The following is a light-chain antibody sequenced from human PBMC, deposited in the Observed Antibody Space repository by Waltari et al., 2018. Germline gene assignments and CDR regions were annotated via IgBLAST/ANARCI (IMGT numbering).Light chain of an antibody. CDR1: SDDIGAYSY. Sequence: QSALTQPASVSGSPGQSITISCTGTSDDIGAYSYVTWYHQRPGKVPKRIIYDITERPAGVSNRFSGSKSGSTASLTVAGLQAEDEGLFYCSAYTSRGTLKFGGGTRVTVL. V-gene: IGLV2-14*03. CDR2: DIT. CDR3: SAYTSRGTLK. J-gene: IGLJ2*01.